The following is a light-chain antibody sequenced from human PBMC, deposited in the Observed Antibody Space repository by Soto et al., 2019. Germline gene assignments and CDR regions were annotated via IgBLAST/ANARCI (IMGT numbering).Light chain of an antibody. CDR3: QHYNNWPPWT. CDR1: QNVDSNY. V-gene: IGKV3-20*01. Sequence: EIVLTQSPGTLSLSPWERATLSCRASQNVDSNYLAWYQQKPGQPPRLLIYDESSRAAGIPDRFSGSGSGTEFTLTISSLQSEDFAVYYCQHYNNWPPWTFGQGTKVDIK. CDR2: DES. J-gene: IGKJ1*01.